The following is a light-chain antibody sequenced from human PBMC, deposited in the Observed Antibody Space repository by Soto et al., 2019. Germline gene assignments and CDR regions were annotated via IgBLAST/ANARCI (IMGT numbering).Light chain of an antibody. J-gene: IGLJ1*01. Sequence: QSALTQPPSASGTPGQRVTISCSGSSFNIGTNLVYWYQQLPGTAPKVLIYRNNQRPPGVPDRFSGAKSGTSASLAISGLRSEDEADYYCAAWDDSLSGYVFGTGTKVTVL. CDR2: RNN. CDR1: SFNIGTNL. CDR3: AAWDDSLSGYV. V-gene: IGLV1-47*01.